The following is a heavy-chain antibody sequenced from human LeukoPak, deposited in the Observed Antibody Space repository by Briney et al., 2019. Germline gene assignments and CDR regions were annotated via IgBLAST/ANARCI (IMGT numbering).Heavy chain of an antibody. D-gene: IGHD1-26*01. Sequence: PSETLSLTCTVSGGSISSSSYYWGWIRQPPGKGLEWIGSIYYSGSTYYNPSLKSRVTISVDTSKNQFSLKLSPVTAADTAVYYCARHKYSGSYSLTDYWGQGTLVTVSS. CDR1: GGSISSSSYY. CDR2: IYYSGST. J-gene: IGHJ4*02. V-gene: IGHV4-39*01. CDR3: ARHKYSGSYSLTDY.